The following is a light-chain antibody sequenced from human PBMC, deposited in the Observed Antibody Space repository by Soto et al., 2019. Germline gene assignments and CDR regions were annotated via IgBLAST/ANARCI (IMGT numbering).Light chain of an antibody. CDR3: SSYRSTDTVL. Sequence: QSVLTQPASVSGSPGQSITISCTGTSSDVGGYNSVSWYQHRPGEAPKLMIFEVSSRPSGVSNRFSGSRSGNTASLTISGLQAEDEGDYYCSSYRSTDTVLFGGGTKVTVL. CDR2: EVS. J-gene: IGLJ2*01. V-gene: IGLV2-14*01. CDR1: SSDVGGYNS.